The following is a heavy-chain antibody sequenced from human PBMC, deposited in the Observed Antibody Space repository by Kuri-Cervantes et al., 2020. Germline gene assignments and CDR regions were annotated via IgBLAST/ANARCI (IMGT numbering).Heavy chain of an antibody. CDR3: AKDSSGWYSYYFDY. CDR2: ISGSGGST. V-gene: IGHV3-23*01. J-gene: IGHJ4*02. Sequence: GESLKISCAASGFTFSDYYMSWVRQAPGKGLEWVSAISGSGGSTYYADSVKGRFTISRDNSKNTLYLQMNSLRAEDTAVYYCAKDSSGWYSYYFDYWGQGTLVTVSS. D-gene: IGHD6-19*01. CDR1: GFTFSDYY.